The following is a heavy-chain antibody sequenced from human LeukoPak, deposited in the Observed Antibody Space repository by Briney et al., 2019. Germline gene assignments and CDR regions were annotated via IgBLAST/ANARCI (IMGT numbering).Heavy chain of an antibody. CDR1: GFTFSTYA. J-gene: IGHJ4*02. CDR3: AKNGVRTRLHLLPTGVDY. V-gene: IGHV3-23*01. Sequence: GGSLRLSCAASGFTFSTYAMSWVRQAPGKGLEWVSTISAGSGNTYYAASVKGRFTISRDNSKNTLYLQMNRLRAEDTAVYYCAKNGVRTRLHLLPTGVDYWGQGTLVTVSS. D-gene: IGHD1-14*01. CDR2: ISAGSGNT.